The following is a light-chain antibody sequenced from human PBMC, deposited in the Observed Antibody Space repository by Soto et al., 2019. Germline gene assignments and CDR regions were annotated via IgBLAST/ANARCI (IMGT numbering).Light chain of an antibody. J-gene: IGKJ1*01. CDR2: AAS. CDR3: QQYNSYWT. Sequence: DIPLTQSPSFLSASFGDRVTITCRASQGISSYLARYQQKPGKAPKLLIYAASTLQSGVPSRFSGSGSGTEFTLTITSLQPDDFATYYCQQYNSYWTFGQGTKVDIK. CDR1: QGISSY. V-gene: IGKV1-9*01.